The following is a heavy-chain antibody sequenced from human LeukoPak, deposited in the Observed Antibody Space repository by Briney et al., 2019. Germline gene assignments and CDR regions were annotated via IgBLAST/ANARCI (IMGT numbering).Heavy chain of an antibody. J-gene: IGHJ4*02. CDR3: CRQDWAY. CDR2: ISGNSDYT. Sequence: GGSLRLSCAASGFSLSDNYMSWVRQAPWEGLEWLSYISGNSDYTKYAVSVKGRFTIYRDNARKSMYLQMNNVTVEDTAVYCCCRQDWAYWGPGTLVTVSS. V-gene: IGHV3-11*03. D-gene: IGHD2-21*01. CDR1: GFSLSDNY.